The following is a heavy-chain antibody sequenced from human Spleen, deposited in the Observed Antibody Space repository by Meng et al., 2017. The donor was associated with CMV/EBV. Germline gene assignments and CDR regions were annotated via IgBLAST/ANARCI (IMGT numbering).Heavy chain of an antibody. CDR1: GLTFSGST. J-gene: IGHJ6*02. CDR2: IRSRTSNYAT. V-gene: IGHV3-73*01. D-gene: IGHD6-13*01. Sequence: GGSLRLSCAASGLTFSGSTIHWVRQGPGKGLEWVGRIRSRTSNYATGYAASVKGRFTISRDDSKNTAYLEMNSLKTEDTAVYYCIRGSSSGNYYGMDVWGQGTTVTVSS. CDR3: IRGSSSGNYYGMDV.